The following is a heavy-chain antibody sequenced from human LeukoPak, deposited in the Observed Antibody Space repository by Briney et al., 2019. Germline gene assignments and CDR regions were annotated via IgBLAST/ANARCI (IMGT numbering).Heavy chain of an antibody. J-gene: IGHJ5*02. CDR2: IYYSGST. D-gene: IGHD3-10*01. CDR3: ARQGYYGSGSSAQDWFDP. V-gene: IGHV4-39*01. Sequence: SETLSLTCTVSGGSISSSSYYWGWIRQPPGKGLEWIGSIYYSGSTYYNPSLKSRVTISVDTSKNQFSLKLSSVTAADTAVYYCARQGYYGSGSSAQDWFDPWGQGTLVTVSS. CDR1: GGSISSSSYY.